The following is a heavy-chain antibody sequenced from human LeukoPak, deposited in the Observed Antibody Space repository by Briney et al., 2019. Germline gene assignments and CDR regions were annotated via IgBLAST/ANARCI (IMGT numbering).Heavy chain of an antibody. CDR2: IYYSGST. Sequence: SETLSLTCTVSGGSISSSSYYWGWIRQPPGKGLEWFGSIYYSGSTYYNPSLKSRVTISVDTSKNQFSLKLSSVTAADTAVYYCARHTNYQDYGDQALDYWGQGTLVTVSS. J-gene: IGHJ4*02. V-gene: IGHV4-39*01. CDR1: GGSISSSSYY. CDR3: ARHTNYQDYGDQALDY. D-gene: IGHD4-17*01.